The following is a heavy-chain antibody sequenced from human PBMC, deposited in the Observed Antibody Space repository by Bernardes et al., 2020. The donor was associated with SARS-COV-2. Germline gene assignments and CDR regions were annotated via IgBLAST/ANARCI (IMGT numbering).Heavy chain of an antibody. CDR3: ARAGYCSSTSCAGRQNYYYYYGMDV. Sequence: ASVKVSCKASGYTFTGYYMHWVRQAPGQGLEWMGWINPNSGGTNYAQKFQGWVTMTRDTSISTAYMELSRLRSDDTAVYYCARAGYCSSTSCAGRQNYYYYYGMDVWGQGTTVTVSS. V-gene: IGHV1-2*04. J-gene: IGHJ6*02. CDR2: INPNSGGT. D-gene: IGHD2-2*01. CDR1: GYTFTGYY.